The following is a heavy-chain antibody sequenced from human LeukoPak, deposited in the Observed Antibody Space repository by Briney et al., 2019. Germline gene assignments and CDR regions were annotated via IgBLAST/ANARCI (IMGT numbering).Heavy chain of an antibody. D-gene: IGHD1-26*01. Sequence: ASVKVSCKASGYTFTGYYMHWVRQAPGQGLEWMGWINPNSGGTNYAQKFQGRVTMTRDTSISTAYMELSRLRSDDTAVYYCARAMGEIDAFDIWGQGTMVTVSS. CDR2: INPNSGGT. CDR3: ARAMGEIDAFDI. V-gene: IGHV1-2*02. J-gene: IGHJ3*02. CDR1: GYTFTGYY.